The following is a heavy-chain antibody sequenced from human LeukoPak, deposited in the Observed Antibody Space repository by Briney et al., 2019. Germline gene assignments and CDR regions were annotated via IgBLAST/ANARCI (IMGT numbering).Heavy chain of an antibody. CDR3: AKPGTGSNYYMDV. CDR2: IRYDGSIT. Sequence: GGSLRLSCAASGFSFSTYGMFWVRQAPGKGLEWLAYIRYDGSITKYADSVKGRFTISRDNSKNTLDLQMNGLRAEDRVVYYCAKPGTGSNYYMDVWGKGTKVTVSS. J-gene: IGHJ6*03. V-gene: IGHV3-30*02. CDR1: GFSFSTYG. D-gene: IGHD7-27*01.